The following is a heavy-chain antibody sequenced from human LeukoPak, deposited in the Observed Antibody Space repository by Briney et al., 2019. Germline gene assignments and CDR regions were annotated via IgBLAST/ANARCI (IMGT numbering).Heavy chain of an antibody. J-gene: IGHJ4*02. CDR1: GFTFSNYA. Sequence: GGSLRLSCAASGFTFSNYAMTWVRQAPGQGLEWVSTIIYSGDATYYADSVKGRFSISRDNSKSTLYLQMNSLRVEDTAVYYCAKRPVAQVAGSRFDYWGQGTLVTVSS. CDR3: AKRPVAQVAGSRFDY. CDR2: IIYSGDAT. D-gene: IGHD6-19*01. V-gene: IGHV3-23*01.